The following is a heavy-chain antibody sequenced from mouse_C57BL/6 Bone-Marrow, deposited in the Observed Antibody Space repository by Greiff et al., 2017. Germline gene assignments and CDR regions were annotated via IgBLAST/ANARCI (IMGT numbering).Heavy chain of an antibody. CDR2: ISDGGSYT. Sequence: EVHLVESGGGLVKPGGSLKLSCAASGFTFSSYAMSWVRQTPEKRLEWVATISDGGSYTYYPDNVKGRFTISRDNAKNNLYLQMSHLKSEDTAMYYCARDGAVTTWIDYWGQGTTLTVSS. CDR3: ARDGAVTTWIDY. D-gene: IGHD2-2*01. CDR1: GFTFSSYA. V-gene: IGHV5-4*01. J-gene: IGHJ2*01.